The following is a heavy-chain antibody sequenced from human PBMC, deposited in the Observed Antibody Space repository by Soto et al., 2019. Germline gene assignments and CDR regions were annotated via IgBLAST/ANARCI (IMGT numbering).Heavy chain of an antibody. CDR3: ARLYCRGGSCYSGDAFDI. J-gene: IGHJ3*02. Sequence: PGGSLRLSCAASGFTFSSYGMNCVRQAPGKGLEWVSSISTSTSYIYYADSVKGRFTISRDNAKNSVYLQMNSLRAEDTAVYYCARLYCRGGSCYSGDAFDIWGQGTMVTVSS. CDR1: GFTFSSYG. D-gene: IGHD2-15*01. V-gene: IGHV3-21*01. CDR2: ISTSTSYI.